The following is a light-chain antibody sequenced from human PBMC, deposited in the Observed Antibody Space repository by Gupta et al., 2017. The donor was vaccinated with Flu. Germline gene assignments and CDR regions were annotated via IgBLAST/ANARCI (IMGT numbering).Light chain of an antibody. CDR3: QQRKHCLRT. V-gene: IGKV2-30*01. J-gene: IGKJ1*01. Sequence: PSCSTCIPSHCRGDQDENNSLAWYQQTPGQAPRRRIYGASSRACGVPASFRGSGYGTDFTLTISGGEADVVGVYSYQQRKHCLRTFGQGTKVEIK. CDR1: HCRGDQDENNS. CDR2: GAS.